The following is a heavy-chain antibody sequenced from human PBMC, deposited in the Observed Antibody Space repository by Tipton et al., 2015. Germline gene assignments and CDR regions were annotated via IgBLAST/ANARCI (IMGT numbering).Heavy chain of an antibody. D-gene: IGHD2-2*01. Sequence: TLSLTCAVSGGSISSESYFWGWLRQPPGKGLEWIATIYYGGRTFYNPSLKSRVTIFVDTSKNQFSLRLGSVAAADTAVYYCARYEVEVDAFDIWGQGTMVTVSS. V-gene: IGHV4-39*01. CDR2: IYYGGRT. J-gene: IGHJ3*02. CDR1: GGSISSESYF. CDR3: ARYEVEVDAFDI.